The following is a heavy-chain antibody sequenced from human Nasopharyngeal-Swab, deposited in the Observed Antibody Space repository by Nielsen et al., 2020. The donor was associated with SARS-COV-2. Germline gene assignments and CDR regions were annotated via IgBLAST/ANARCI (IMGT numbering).Heavy chain of an antibody. V-gene: IGHV1-18*01. D-gene: IGHD6-19*01. J-gene: IGHJ6*02. CDR3: AAELIASGWYSGYYYGMDV. CDR2: ISAYNGNT. Sequence: ASVKVSCKASGYTFTSYGISWVRQAPGQGLEWMGWISAYNGNTNYAQKLQGRVTMTTDTSTSTAYMELRSLRSEDTAVYYCAAELIASGWYSGYYYGMDVWGQGTTVTVSS. CDR1: GYTFTSYG.